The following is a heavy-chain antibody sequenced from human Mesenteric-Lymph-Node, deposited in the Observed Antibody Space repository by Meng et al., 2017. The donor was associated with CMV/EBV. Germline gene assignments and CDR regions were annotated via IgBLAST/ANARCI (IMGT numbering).Heavy chain of an antibody. D-gene: IGHD2/OR15-2a*01. CDR1: GYTFTGYY. V-gene: IGHV1-2*02. CDR3: AALDGRIYKWFDP. J-gene: IGHJ5*02. CDR2: INPNSGGT. Sequence: ASVKVSCKASGYTFTGYYMHWVRQAPGQGLEWMGWINPNSGGTNYAQKFQGRVTMTRDTSISTAYMELSRLRSDDTAVYYCAALDGRIYKWFDPWGQGTLVTVSS.